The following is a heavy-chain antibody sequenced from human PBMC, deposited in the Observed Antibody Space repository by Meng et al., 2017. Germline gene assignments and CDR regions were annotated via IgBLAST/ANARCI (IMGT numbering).Heavy chain of an antibody. CDR2: INAGNGNT. J-gene: IGHJ4*02. CDR3: ARAYSSGYYPTAVDY. Sequence: ASVKVSCKASGYTFTSYAMHWVRQAPGQRLEWMGWINAGNGNTKYSQKFQGRVTITRDTSASTAYMELSSLRSEDTAVHYCARAYSSGYYPTAVDYWGQGTLVTVSS. CDR1: GYTFTSYA. D-gene: IGHD3-22*01. V-gene: IGHV1-3*01.